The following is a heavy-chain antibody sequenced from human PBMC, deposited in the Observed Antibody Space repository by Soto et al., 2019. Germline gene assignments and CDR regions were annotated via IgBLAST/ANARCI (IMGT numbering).Heavy chain of an antibody. J-gene: IGHJ4*01. D-gene: IGHD4-17*01. V-gene: IGHV1-18*04. CDR2: ISAYSGNT. CDR3: ARVVKAGDYGDYGRYYFDY. Sequence: ASVKVSCKASGYTFTTYGMTWVRQAPGQGLEWMGWISAYSGNTNYAQKLQGRLTVTTDTSTNTAYMDLRSLRSDDTAVYYCARVVKAGDYGDYGRYYFDYWGHGTLVTVSS. CDR1: GYTFTTYG.